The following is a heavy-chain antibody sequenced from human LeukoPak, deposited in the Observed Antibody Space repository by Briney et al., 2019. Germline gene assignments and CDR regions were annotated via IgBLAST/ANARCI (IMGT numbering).Heavy chain of an antibody. CDR3: AKAVAGTRY. CDR1: GFTFSTYT. J-gene: IGHJ4*02. V-gene: IGHV3-23*01. CDR2: ISGSGGST. D-gene: IGHD6-19*01. Sequence: GGSLRLSCAASGFTFSTYTMTWVRQGPGKGLGWVSAISGSGGSTYYADSVKGRFTISRDNSKNTLYLQMNSLRAEDTAVYYCAKAVAGTRYWGQGTLVTVSS.